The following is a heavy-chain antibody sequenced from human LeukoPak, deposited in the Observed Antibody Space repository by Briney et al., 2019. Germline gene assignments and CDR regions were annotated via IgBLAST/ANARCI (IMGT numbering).Heavy chain of an antibody. CDR1: GFTFSSYS. Sequence: GGSLRLSCAASGFTFSSYSMNWVRQAPGKGLEWVSSISSSSSYIYYADSVKGRFTISRDNAKNSLYLQMNSLRAEDTAVYYCARTYCSGGSCWNPDAFDIWGQGTMVTVSS. CDR2: ISSSSSYI. CDR3: ARTYCSGGSCWNPDAFDI. V-gene: IGHV3-21*01. J-gene: IGHJ3*02. D-gene: IGHD2-15*01.